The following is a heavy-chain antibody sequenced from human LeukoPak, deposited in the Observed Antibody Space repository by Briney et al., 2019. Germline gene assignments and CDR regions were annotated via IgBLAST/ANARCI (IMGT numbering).Heavy chain of an antibody. CDR2: ISWNGGST. Sequence: PGGSLRLSCAGSRFTFDDFGMSWVRQAPGKGLEWVAGISWNGGSTGYADSVKGRFTISRDNAKNSLYLQMNSLRAEDTAVYYCARGHYYFDYWGQGTLVTVSS. CDR1: RFTFDDFG. CDR3: ARGHYYFDY. J-gene: IGHJ4*02. V-gene: IGHV3-20*04.